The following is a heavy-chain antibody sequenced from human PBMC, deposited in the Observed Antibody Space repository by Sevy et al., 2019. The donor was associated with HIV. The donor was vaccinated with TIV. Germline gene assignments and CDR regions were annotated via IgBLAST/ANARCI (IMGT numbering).Heavy chain of an antibody. V-gene: IGHV3-30-3*01. CDR3: ARGMDGRYCSSTSCRGPNYYYYGMDV. CDR1: GFTFSSYA. D-gene: IGHD2-2*01. J-gene: IGHJ6*02. CDR2: ISYDGSNK. Sequence: GGSLRLSCAASGFTFSSYAMHWVRQAPGKGLEWVAVISYDGSNKYYADSVKGRFTISRDNSKNTLYLQMNSLRAEDTAGYYCARGMDGRYCSSTSCRGPNYYYYGMDVWGQGTTVTVSS.